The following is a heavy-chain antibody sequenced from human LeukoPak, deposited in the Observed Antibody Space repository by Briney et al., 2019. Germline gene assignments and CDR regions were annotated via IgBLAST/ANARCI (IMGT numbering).Heavy chain of an antibody. CDR2: ISSSGSTI. CDR1: GFTFSSYE. D-gene: IGHD2-2*01. Sequence: GGSLRLSCAASGFTFSSYEMNWVRQAPGKGLEWVSYISSSGSTIYYADSVKGRFTISRDNAENSLYLQMNSLRAEDTAVYYCARDPSVVVPAAMGAFDIWGQGTMVTVSS. J-gene: IGHJ3*02. V-gene: IGHV3-48*03. CDR3: ARDPSVVVPAAMGAFDI.